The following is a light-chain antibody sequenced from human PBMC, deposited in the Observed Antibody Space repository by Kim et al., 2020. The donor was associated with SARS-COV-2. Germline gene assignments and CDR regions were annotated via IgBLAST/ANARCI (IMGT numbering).Light chain of an antibody. Sequence: QTVTVSCIGSSSKIGAGYNVHWYQHLPTTAPKLLIYSNGNRPSGVPDRFSGSKSGTSASLAITGLQAEDEADYYCQSYDSSLSGYVFGSGTKVTVL. V-gene: IGLV1-40*01. CDR3: QSYDSSLSGYV. CDR1: SSKIGAGYN. J-gene: IGLJ1*01. CDR2: SNG.